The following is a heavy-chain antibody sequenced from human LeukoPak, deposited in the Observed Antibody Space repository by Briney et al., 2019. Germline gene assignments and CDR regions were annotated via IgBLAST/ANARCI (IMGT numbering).Heavy chain of an antibody. V-gene: IGHV3-30*18. J-gene: IGHJ4*02. D-gene: IGHD4-17*01. CDR1: GFTFSSYG. Sequence: GGSLRLSCAASGFTFSSYGMHWVRQAPGKGLEWVAVISYDGSNKCYADSVKGRFTISRDNSKNTLYLQMNSLRAEDTAVYYCAKVGDRDDYWGQGTLVTVSS. CDR3: AKVGDRDDY. CDR2: ISYDGSNK.